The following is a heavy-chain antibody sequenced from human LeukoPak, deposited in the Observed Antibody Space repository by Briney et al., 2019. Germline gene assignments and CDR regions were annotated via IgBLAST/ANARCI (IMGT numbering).Heavy chain of an antibody. CDR2: INWNGGST. CDR1: GFTLDDYG. V-gene: IGHV3-20*04. D-gene: IGHD3-10*01. Sequence: RPGGSLRLSCAAAGFTLDDYGMSWVRQAPGKGREWVSGINWNGGSTGYADSVKGRFTISRDNAKNSLYLQMNRLRAEDKALYYCARGDYYGSGSSGGDYWGQGTLVTVSS. CDR3: ARGDYYGSGSSGGDY. J-gene: IGHJ4*02.